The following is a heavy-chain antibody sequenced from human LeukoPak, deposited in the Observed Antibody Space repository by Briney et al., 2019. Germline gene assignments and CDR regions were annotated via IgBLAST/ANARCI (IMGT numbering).Heavy chain of an antibody. CDR2: IYYSGST. CDR1: GGSISSSSYY. Sequence: PSETLSLTCTVSGGSISSSSYYWGWIRQPPGKGLEWIGSIYYSGSTNYNPSLKSRVTISVDTSKNQFSLKLSSVTAADTAVYYCARPLGYSYGYRSLYYYGMDVWGQGTTVTVSS. D-gene: IGHD5-18*01. J-gene: IGHJ6*02. V-gene: IGHV4-39*07. CDR3: ARPLGYSYGYRSLYYYGMDV.